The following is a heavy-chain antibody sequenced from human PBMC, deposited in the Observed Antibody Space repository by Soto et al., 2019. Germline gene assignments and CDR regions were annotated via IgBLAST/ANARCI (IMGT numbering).Heavy chain of an antibody. V-gene: IGHV1-18*01. D-gene: IGHD5-18*01. CDR1: GYTFTTYG. J-gene: IGHJ4*02. CDR2: VSGYNGNT. Sequence: QVQLVQSGAEVKKPGASVKVSCKASGYTFTTYGISWVRQAPGQGLEWMGWVSGYNGNTKYAQKFQGRVTMTTDTATATAYMELRSLRSANTAVYYCAKGSNYGYGDYWGLGTLVTVSS. CDR3: AKGSNYGYGDY.